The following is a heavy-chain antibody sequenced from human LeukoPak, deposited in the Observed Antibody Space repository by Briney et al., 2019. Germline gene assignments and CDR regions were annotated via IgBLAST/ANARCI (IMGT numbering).Heavy chain of an antibody. CDR3: VRAMANMDV. V-gene: IGHV3-30*04. Sequence: GRSLRLSCAASGFTFSSYAMHRVRQAPGKGLEWVAVISYDGSNKYYADSVKGRFTISRDNSKNTLYLQMNSLRAEDTAVYYCVRAMANMDVWGKGTTVTVSS. CDR1: GFTFSSYA. CDR2: ISYDGSNK. D-gene: IGHD5-24*01. J-gene: IGHJ6*03.